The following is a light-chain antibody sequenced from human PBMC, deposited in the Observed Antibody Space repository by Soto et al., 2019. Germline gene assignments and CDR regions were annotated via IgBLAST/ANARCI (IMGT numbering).Light chain of an antibody. Sequence: QSVLTQPASVSGSPGQSITISCTGSSSDVGSYYIISWYQQHPGKAPKLLIYEGTKRPSGVSNRFSGSKSGNTASLTISGLQAEDEANYYCYSYARPSTCVFGGGTKVTVL. J-gene: IGLJ3*02. CDR2: EGT. CDR3: YSYARPSTCV. CDR1: SSDVGSYYI. V-gene: IGLV2-23*01.